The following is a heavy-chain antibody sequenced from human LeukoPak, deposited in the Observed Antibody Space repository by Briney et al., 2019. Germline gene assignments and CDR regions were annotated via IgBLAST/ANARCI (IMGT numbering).Heavy chain of an antibody. D-gene: IGHD5-18*01. CDR1: GGTFSSYA. CDR3: ASAASGVNSYGSY. V-gene: IGHV1-69*13. CDR2: IIPIFGTA. J-gene: IGHJ4*02. Sequence: SVKVSCKASGGTFSSYAISWVRQAPGQGLEWMGGIIPIFGTANYAQKFQGRVTITADESTSTAYMELSSLRSEDTAVYYCASAASGVNSYGSYWGEGTLGTVSS.